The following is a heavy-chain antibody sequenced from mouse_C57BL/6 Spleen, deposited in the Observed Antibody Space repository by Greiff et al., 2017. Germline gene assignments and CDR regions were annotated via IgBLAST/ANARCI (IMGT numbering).Heavy chain of an antibody. CDR2: INPNNGGT. Sequence: VQLQQSGPELVKPGASVKIPCKASGYTFTDYNMDWVKQSHGKSLEWIGDINPNNGGTIYNQKFKGKATLTVDKSSSTAYIELRSLTSEDTAVYYCARRGVTGTVYYYAMDYWGQGTSVTVSS. J-gene: IGHJ4*01. V-gene: IGHV1-18*01. CDR3: ARRGVTGTVYYYAMDY. CDR1: GYTFTDYN. D-gene: IGHD4-1*01.